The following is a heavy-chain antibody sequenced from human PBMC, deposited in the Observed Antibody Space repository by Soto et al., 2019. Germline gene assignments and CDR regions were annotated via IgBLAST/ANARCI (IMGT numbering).Heavy chain of an antibody. J-gene: IGHJ5*02. CDR2: ISAYNGNT. CDR3: ARYPYYYGSGSYYNQNWFDP. D-gene: IGHD3-10*01. CDR1: GYTFTSYG. V-gene: IGHV1-18*01. Sequence: EASVKVSCKASGYTFTSYGISWVRQAPGQGLEWMGWISAYNGNTNYAQKLQGRVTMTTDTSTSTAYMGLRSLRSDDTAVYYCARYPYYYGSGSYYNQNWFDPWGQGTLVTVSS.